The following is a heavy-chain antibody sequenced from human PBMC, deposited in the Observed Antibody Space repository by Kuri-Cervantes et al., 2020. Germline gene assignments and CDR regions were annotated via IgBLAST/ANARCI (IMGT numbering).Heavy chain of an antibody. CDR3: AKNGLLWFGGSAFDI. J-gene: IGHJ3*02. D-gene: IGHD3-10*01. Sequence: GGSLRLSCAASGFTFSSYAMSWVRQAPGKGLEWVSAISGSGGSTYYADSVKGRFTISRVNSKNTLYLQMNSLRAEDTAVYYCAKNGLLWFGGSAFDIWGQGTMVTVSS. CDR1: GFTFSSYA. CDR2: ISGSGGST. V-gene: IGHV3-23*01.